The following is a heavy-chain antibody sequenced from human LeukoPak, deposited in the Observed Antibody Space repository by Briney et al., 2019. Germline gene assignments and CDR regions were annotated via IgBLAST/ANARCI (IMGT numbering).Heavy chain of an antibody. CDR3: ARGLI. CDR1: GGSISSSSYY. J-gene: IGHJ4*02. CDR2: IYYSGST. Sequence: SETLSLTRIVSGGSISSSSYYWGWIRQPPGKGLEWIGSIYYSGSTYYNPSLKSRVTISVDTSKNQFSLKLSSVTAADTAVYYCARGLIWGQGTLVTVSS. D-gene: IGHD3-16*01. V-gene: IGHV4-39*01.